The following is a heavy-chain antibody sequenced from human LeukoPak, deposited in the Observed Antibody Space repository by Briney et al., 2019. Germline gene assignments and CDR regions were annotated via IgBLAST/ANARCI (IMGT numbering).Heavy chain of an antibody. D-gene: IGHD1-26*01. CDR3: ARVREDYYYYMDV. CDR1: GFTFSSYW. V-gene: IGHV3-74*01. J-gene: IGHJ6*03. Sequence: TGGSLRLSCAASGFTFSSYWMHWVRQAPGKGLVWVSRINGDGSSTSYADSVKGRFTISRDNAKNTLYLQMNSLRAEDTAVYYCARVREDYYYYMDVWGKGTTVTVSS. CDR2: INGDGSST.